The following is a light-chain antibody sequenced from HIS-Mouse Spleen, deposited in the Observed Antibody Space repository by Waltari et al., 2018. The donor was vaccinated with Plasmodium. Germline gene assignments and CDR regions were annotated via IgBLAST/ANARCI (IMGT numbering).Light chain of an antibody. CDR3: QQYNNWSFT. CDR2: GAS. Sequence: EIVMTQSPATLSVSPGERATLSCSASQSVSSNLAWYQQKPGQAPRLLIYGASPRATGIPARFSGSGSGTEFTLTISSLQSEDFAVYYCQQYNNWSFTFGPGTKVDIK. J-gene: IGKJ3*01. CDR1: QSVSSN. V-gene: IGKV3-15*01.